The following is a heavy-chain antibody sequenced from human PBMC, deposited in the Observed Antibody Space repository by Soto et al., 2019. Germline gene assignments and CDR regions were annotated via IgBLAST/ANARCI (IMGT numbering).Heavy chain of an antibody. D-gene: IGHD4-17*01. J-gene: IGHJ4*02. Sequence: SETLSLTCAVSGGSISSGGYSWSWIRQPPGKGLEWIGYIYHSGSTYYNPSLKSRVTISVDRSKNQFSLKLSSVTAADTAVYYCARAKTTADQNFDYWGQGTLVTVSS. CDR1: GGSISSGGYS. CDR2: IYHSGST. CDR3: ARAKTTADQNFDY. V-gene: IGHV4-30-2*01.